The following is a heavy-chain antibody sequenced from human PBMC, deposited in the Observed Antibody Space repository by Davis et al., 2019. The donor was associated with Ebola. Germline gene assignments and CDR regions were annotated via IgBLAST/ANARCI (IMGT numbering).Heavy chain of an antibody. Sequence: ASVKVSCKVSGYTLTELSMHWVRQAPGKGLEWMGGFDPEDGETIYAQKFQGRVTMTEDTSTDTAYMELSSLRSEDTAVYYCATGQGGDYYDSSGPSTQFDYWGQGTLVTVSS. CDR2: FDPEDGET. CDR3: ATGQGGDYYDSSGPSTQFDY. J-gene: IGHJ4*02. V-gene: IGHV1-24*01. D-gene: IGHD3-22*01. CDR1: GYTLTELS.